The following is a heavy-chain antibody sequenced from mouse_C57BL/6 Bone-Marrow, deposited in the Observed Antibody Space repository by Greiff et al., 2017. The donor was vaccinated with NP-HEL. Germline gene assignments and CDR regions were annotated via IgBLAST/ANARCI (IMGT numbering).Heavy chain of an antibody. V-gene: IGHV1-47*01. J-gene: IGHJ3*01. CDR1: GYTFTTYP. CDR3: ARRDYSNPFAY. CDR2: FHPYNDDT. Sequence: QVQLQQSGAELVKPGASVKMSCKASGYTFTTYPIEWMKQNHGKSLEWIGNFHPYNDDTKYNEKFKGKATFIVEKSSSTVYLELSRVTSDDSAVYYCARRDYSNPFAYWGQGTLVTVSA. D-gene: IGHD2-5*01.